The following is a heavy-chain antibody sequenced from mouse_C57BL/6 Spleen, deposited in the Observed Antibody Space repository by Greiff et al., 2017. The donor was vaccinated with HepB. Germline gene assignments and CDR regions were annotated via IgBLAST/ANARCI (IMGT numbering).Heavy chain of an antibody. Sequence: EVQGVESGGGLVKPGGSLKLSCAASGFTFSDYGMHWVRQAPEKGLEWVAYISSGSSTIYYADTVKGRFTISRDNAKNTRFLQMTSLRSEDTAMYYCARRLGHYWGQGTTLTVSS. CDR2: ISSGSSTI. CDR3: ARRLGHY. V-gene: IGHV5-17*01. J-gene: IGHJ2*01. CDR1: GFTFSDYG. D-gene: IGHD4-1*01.